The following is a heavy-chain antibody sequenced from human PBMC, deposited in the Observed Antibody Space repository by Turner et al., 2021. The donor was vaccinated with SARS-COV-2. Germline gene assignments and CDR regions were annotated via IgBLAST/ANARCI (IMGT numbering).Heavy chain of an antibody. V-gene: IGHV3-30*18. J-gene: IGHJ4*02. CDR1: GFTFSRYG. CDR3: AKSGGIYCSGGNCYSSYFDY. Sequence: QVQLVESGGGVVQPGRSLRLSCAASGFTFSRYGMHWVRQGPGKGLEWVAVISYDGSNKYNADSVKGRFTISRDNSKNTLYLQMNSLRAEDTAVYYCAKSGGIYCSGGNCYSSYFDYWGQGTLVTVSS. CDR2: ISYDGSNK. D-gene: IGHD2-15*01.